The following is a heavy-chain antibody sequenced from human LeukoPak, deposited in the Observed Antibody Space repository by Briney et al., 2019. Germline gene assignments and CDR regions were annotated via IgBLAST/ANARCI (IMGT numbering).Heavy chain of an antibody. CDR2: ISAYNSNT. V-gene: IGHV1-18*01. CDR1: GYTFTSYG. D-gene: IGHD6-25*01. J-gene: IGHJ5*02. Sequence: ASVKVSCKASGYTFTSYGISWVRQAPGQGLEWMGWISAYNSNTNYAQKLQGRVTMTTDTSTSTAYMELRSLRSDDTAVYYCASFRTYSSGPGFWFDPWGQGTLVTVSS. CDR3: ASFRTYSSGPGFWFDP.